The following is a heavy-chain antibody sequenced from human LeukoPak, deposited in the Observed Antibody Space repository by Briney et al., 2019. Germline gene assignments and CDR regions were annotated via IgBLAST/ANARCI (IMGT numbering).Heavy chain of an antibody. Sequence: PGGSLRLSCAASGFTFSSYGMHWVRQAPGKGLEWVAVIWYDGSNKYYADSVKGRFTISRDNSKNTLYLRMNSLRAEDTAVYYCARDRVTMVRGVTDLNYFDYWGQGTLVTVSS. D-gene: IGHD3-10*01. CDR1: GFTFSSYG. CDR2: IWYDGSNK. V-gene: IGHV3-33*01. CDR3: ARDRVTMVRGVTDLNYFDY. J-gene: IGHJ4*02.